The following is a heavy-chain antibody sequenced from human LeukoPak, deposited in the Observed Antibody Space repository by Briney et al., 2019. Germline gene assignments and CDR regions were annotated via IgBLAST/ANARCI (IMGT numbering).Heavy chain of an antibody. V-gene: IGHV1-2*02. D-gene: IGHD3-22*01. J-gene: IGHJ5*02. Sequence: ASVKVSCKASGYTFTGYYMHWVRQAPGQGLEWMGWINPNSGGTNYARKFQDRVTMTRDTSISTAYMELSRLRSDDTAVYYCARRDDYCDSSGYVNWFDPWGQGTLVTVSS. CDR2: INPNSGGT. CDR1: GYTFTGYY. CDR3: ARRDDYCDSSGYVNWFDP.